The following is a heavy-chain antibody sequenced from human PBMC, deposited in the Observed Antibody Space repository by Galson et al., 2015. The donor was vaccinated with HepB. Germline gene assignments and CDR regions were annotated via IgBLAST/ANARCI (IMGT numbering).Heavy chain of an antibody. V-gene: IGHV3-21*01. CDR1: GFTFSSYS. Sequence: SLRLSCAASGFTFSSYSMNWVRQAPGKGLEWVSSISSSSSYIYYADSVKGRFTISRDNAKNSLYLQMNSLRAEDTAVYYCARDWAPDSSGYATSFDYWGQGTLITVSS. CDR2: ISSSSSYI. J-gene: IGHJ4*02. CDR3: ARDWAPDSSGYATSFDY. D-gene: IGHD3-22*01.